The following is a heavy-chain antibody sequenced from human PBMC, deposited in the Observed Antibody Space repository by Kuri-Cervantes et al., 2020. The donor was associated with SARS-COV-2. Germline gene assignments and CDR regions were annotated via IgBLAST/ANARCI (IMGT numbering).Heavy chain of an antibody. CDR3: AREVPAAENWFDP. V-gene: IGHV3-30-3*01. D-gene: IGHD2-2*01. CDR1: GFTFSSYA. J-gene: IGHJ5*02. Sequence: GGSLSLSCAASGFTFSSYAMHWVRQAQGKGLEWVAVISYDGSNKYYADSVKGRFTISRDNSKNTLYLQMNSLRAEDTAVYYCAREVPAAENWFDPWGQGTLVTVSS. CDR2: ISYDGSNK.